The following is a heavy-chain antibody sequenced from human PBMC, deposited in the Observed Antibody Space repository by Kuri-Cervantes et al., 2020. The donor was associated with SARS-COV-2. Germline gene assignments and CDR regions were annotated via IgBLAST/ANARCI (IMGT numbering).Heavy chain of an antibody. CDR2: IYPGDSDT. D-gene: IGHD3-16*01. Sequence: GGSLRLSCKGSGYSFTSYWIGWVRQMPGKGLEWMGIIYPGDSDTRYSPSFQGRVTISADKSISTAYLQWSSLKASDTAMYYCARGGVHDAFDIWGQGTMVTDSS. CDR1: GYSFTSYW. CDR3: ARGGVHDAFDI. J-gene: IGHJ3*02. V-gene: IGHV5-51*01.